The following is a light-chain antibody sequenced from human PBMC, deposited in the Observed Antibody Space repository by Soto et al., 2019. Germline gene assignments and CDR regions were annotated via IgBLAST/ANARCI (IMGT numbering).Light chain of an antibody. V-gene: IGLV1-44*01. CDR2: SNN. CDR3: ASWDDSLNGSV. CDR1: RSNIGSNT. Sequence: QSVLTQPPSASGTPGQRVTISCSGGRSNIGSNTVNWYQQVPGTAPKFLIYSNNQRPSGVPDRFSGSKSGTSASLAISGLQAEDEADYYCASWDDSLNGSVFGGGTKLTVL. J-gene: IGLJ2*01.